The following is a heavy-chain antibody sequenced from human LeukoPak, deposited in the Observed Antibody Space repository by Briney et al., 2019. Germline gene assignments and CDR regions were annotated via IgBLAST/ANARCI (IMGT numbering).Heavy chain of an antibody. J-gene: IGHJ1*01. V-gene: IGHV1-69*13. D-gene: IGHD3-22*01. Sequence: SVKVSCKASGGTFSSYAISWVRQAPGQGLEWMGGIIPIFGTANYAQKFQGRVTITADESTSTAYMELSSLRSEDTAVYYCARVVYDSSGLQHWGQGTLVTVSS. CDR1: GGTFSSYA. CDR3: ARVVYDSSGLQH. CDR2: IIPIFGTA.